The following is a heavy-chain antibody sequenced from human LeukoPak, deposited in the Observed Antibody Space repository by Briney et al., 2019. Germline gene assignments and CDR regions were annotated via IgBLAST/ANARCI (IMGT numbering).Heavy chain of an antibody. Sequence: SETLSVTCAVYGGSFSGYFYNWIRQTPGQGLEWIGEINHSGDTNYNPSLKSRVTMSVDSSKNQLSLSLSSLTAADTAVYYCARHLRLLESPFPPRAFDIWGQGTTVTVSS. CDR3: ARHLRLLESPFPPRAFDI. CDR1: GGSFSGYF. J-gene: IGHJ3*02. D-gene: IGHD3-3*01. V-gene: IGHV4-34*01. CDR2: INHSGDT.